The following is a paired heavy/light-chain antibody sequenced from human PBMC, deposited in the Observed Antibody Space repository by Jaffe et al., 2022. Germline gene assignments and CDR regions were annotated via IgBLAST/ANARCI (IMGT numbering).Light chain of an antibody. J-gene: IGKJ4*01. Sequence: DIQMTQSPSSLSASVRDRVTITCRASQGISTYLAWYQLKPGQVPKLLIYGASSLHLGVPSRFSGSGSGTDFTLTISSLQAEDVATYYCQSYYTVPITFGGGTKVEI. V-gene: IGKV1-27*01. CDR3: QSYYTVPIT. CDR2: GAS. CDR1: QGISTY.
Heavy chain of an antibody. D-gene: IGHD6-19*01. CDR3: ARDRGSGWNGAEYFQN. V-gene: IGHV3-21*02. Sequence: EVQLVETGGGLVKPGGSLRLSCEASGFTFSTYGLNWVRQAPGKGLEWVSSISSGSTFIKYADSVKGRFTISRDNANNALYLQMNSLRVDDTGLYFCARDRGSGWNGAEYFQNWGQGTLVTVSS. J-gene: IGHJ1*01. CDR1: GFTFSTYG. CDR2: ISSGSTFI.